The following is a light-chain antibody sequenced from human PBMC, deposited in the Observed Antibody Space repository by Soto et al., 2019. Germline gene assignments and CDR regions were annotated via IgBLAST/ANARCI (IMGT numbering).Light chain of an antibody. CDR2: DTS. Sequence: EIVLTQSPATLSLSPGERATLSCRASQSVSSYLAWYHQKPGQAPRLLIYDTSNRATGIPARISGSGSGTEFTLTISSLEPEDFAVYYCQQRINWPWTFGQGTKVEIK. V-gene: IGKV3-11*01. J-gene: IGKJ1*01. CDR3: QQRINWPWT. CDR1: QSVSSY.